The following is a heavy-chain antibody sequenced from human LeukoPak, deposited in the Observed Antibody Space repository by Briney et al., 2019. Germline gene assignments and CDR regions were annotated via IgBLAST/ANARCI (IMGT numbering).Heavy chain of an antibody. CDR3: ARGLRYYYYYMDV. Sequence: SETLSLTCTVSGGSMTNYYWNWIRQPPGKGLEWIGYISASGTTNYNPSLMSRVTISVVTSKNQFSLKLSSVTAADTAVYYCARGLRYYYYYMDVWGKGTTVTVSS. V-gene: IGHV4-4*09. CDR1: GGSMTNYY. CDR2: ISASGTT. J-gene: IGHJ6*03.